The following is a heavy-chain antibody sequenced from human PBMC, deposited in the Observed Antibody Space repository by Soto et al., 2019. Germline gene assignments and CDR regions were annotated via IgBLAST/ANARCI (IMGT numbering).Heavy chain of an antibody. CDR3: ARDYHMTTVTPKTRDDAFDI. V-gene: IGHV3-21*01. Sequence: GGSLRLSCAASGFTFSSYSMNWVRQAPGKGLEWVSSISSSSSYIYYADSVKGRFTISRDNAKNSLYLQMNSLRAEDTAVYYCARDYHMTTVTPKTRDDAFDIWGQGTMVTVSS. J-gene: IGHJ3*02. CDR1: GFTFSSYS. D-gene: IGHD4-17*01. CDR2: ISSSSSYI.